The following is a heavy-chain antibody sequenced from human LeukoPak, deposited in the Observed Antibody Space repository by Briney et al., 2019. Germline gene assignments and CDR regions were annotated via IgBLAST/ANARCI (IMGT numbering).Heavy chain of an antibody. Sequence: SETLSLTCTVSGGSISSSSYYWSWIRQPPGKGLEWIGYIYYSGSTNYNPSLKSRVTISVDTSKNQFSLKLSSVTAADTAVYYCETYGSGSHDYWGQGTLVTVSS. J-gene: IGHJ4*02. CDR2: IYYSGST. V-gene: IGHV4-61*01. D-gene: IGHD3-10*01. CDR1: GGSISSSSYY. CDR3: ETYGSGSHDY.